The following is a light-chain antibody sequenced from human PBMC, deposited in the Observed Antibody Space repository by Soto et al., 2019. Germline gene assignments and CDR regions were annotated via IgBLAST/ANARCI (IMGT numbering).Light chain of an antibody. CDR2: SDF. J-gene: IGLJ1*01. V-gene: IGLV1-44*01. Sequence: QAVVTQPPSTSGTPGQGVTISCSGSSSNIGSNTVNWYQQLPRPAPKLLIHSDFNRPSGVPDRFSGSKSGSSASLAISGLQSVDEADYYCATWDDSLNGPVFGTGTKLTVL. CDR1: SSNIGSNT. CDR3: ATWDDSLNGPV.